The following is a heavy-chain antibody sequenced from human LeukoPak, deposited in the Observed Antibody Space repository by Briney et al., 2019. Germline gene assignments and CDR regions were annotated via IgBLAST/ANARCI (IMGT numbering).Heavy chain of an antibody. D-gene: IGHD1-1*01. J-gene: IGHJ1*01. V-gene: IGHV1-69*04. CDR3: ARALYTDDWIEYFHH. Sequence: SVKVSCKASGGTFSSYAISWVRQAPGQGLEWMGRIIPILGIANYAQKFQGRVTITADKSTSTAYMELSSLRSEDTAVYYCARALYTDDWIEYFHHWGQGTLVTVSS. CDR1: GGTFSSYA. CDR2: IIPILGIA.